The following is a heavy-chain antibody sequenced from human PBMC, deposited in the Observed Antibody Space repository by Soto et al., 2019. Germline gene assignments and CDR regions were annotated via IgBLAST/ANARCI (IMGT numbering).Heavy chain of an antibody. J-gene: IGHJ3*02. CDR2: IYQSGDT. V-gene: IGHV4-30-2*01. Sequence: QLQLQESGSGLVKPSQTLSLTCAVSGGSISSGGYSYSWIRQPPGRGLEWIGCIYQSGDTIYNPSLMGRVLLSRDRSKNQLFLELASVTAADTAVYFCARDSYSYDGRGGGVNDAFDIWGRGTKVTVSS. D-gene: IGHD3-22*01. CDR1: GGSISSGGYS. CDR3: ARDSYSYDGRGGGVNDAFDI.